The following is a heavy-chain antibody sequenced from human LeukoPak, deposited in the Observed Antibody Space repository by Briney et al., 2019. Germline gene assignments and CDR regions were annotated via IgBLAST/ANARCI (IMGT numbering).Heavy chain of an antibody. Sequence: PGGSLRLSCAASGFTFSSAWMTWVRQAPGKGLEWVGRVRSKADGGTTDYAAPAKGRFTISRDDSKNTLYLQMNSLKTEDTAVYYCTTGAYDILTGYYHWYFDLWGRGTLVTVSS. CDR1: GFTFSSAW. CDR3: TTGAYDILTGYYHWYFDL. D-gene: IGHD3-9*01. J-gene: IGHJ2*01. V-gene: IGHV3-15*01. CDR2: VRSKADGGTT.